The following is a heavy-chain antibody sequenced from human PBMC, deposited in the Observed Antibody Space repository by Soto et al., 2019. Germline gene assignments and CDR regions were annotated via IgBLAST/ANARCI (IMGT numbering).Heavy chain of an antibody. D-gene: IGHD6-19*01. J-gene: IGHJ4*02. CDR1: GFSVSSNY. CDR3: ARHDFNEYNSGRYGNFDF. CDR2: IHSGGST. Sequence: VQLVESGGGLIQPGGSLRLSCAASGFSVSSNYMSWVRQAPGKGLEWVSVIHSGGSTKYAHSVKGRFTISRDNSKNTLYLQMDTLRVEDTAVYYCARHDFNEYNSGRYGNFDFWGQGTLVTDSS. V-gene: IGHV3-53*02.